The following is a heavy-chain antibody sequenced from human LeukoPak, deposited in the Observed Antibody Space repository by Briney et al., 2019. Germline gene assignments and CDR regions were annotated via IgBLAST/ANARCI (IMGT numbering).Heavy chain of an antibody. Sequence: SVKDSCKASRYTFTRYYMHWVGPAPGKGLEWIGWINPNSGGTNDAQKLQGRVIMSRDTSISEASMYRSRLRSDDKAFYYRAKIRYCGGISCYYIDYWGQGTLVTVSA. J-gene: IGHJ4*02. V-gene: IGHV1-2*02. CDR2: INPNSGGT. CDR1: RYTFTRYY. CDR3: AKIRYCGGISCYYIDY. D-gene: IGHD2-2*01.